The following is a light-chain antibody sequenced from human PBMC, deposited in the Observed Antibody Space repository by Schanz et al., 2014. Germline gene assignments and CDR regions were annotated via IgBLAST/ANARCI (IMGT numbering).Light chain of an antibody. CDR1: QSVSSSY. CDR3: QQYGSSPYT. CDR2: GAS. V-gene: IGKV3-20*01. J-gene: IGKJ2*01. Sequence: DIVMTQSPATLSLSPGERVTISCRASQSVSSSYLAWYQQKPGQAPRLLIYGASIRATGIPDRFSGSGSGTDLTLTISRLEPEDFAVYYCQQYGSSPYTFGQGTKLEIK.